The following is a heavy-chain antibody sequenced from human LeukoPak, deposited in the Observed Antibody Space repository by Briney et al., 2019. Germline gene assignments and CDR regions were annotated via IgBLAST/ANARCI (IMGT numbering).Heavy chain of an antibody. D-gene: IGHD3-10*01. J-gene: IGHJ4*02. CDR1: GFTFSDFW. CDR2: IRADGNDK. Sequence: GGSLRLSCVASGFTFSDFWMSWVRQPPGKGLEWVANIRADGNDKYYVDSVKGRFTISRDNAKNSLYLQMNSLRAEDTAVYYCAKGSGSYYDPLDYWGQGTLVTVSS. CDR3: AKGSGSYYDPLDY. V-gene: IGHV3-7*02.